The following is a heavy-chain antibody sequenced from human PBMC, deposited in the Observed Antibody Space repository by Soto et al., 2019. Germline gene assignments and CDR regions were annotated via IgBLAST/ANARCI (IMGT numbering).Heavy chain of an antibody. Sequence: QVQLVESGGGVVQPGRSLRLSCAASGFTFSSYGMHWVRQAPGKGLEWVAVTSYDGSNKYYADSVKGRFTISRDNSKNTLYLQMNSLRAEDTAVYYCATVPAAHNYYGMDVWGQGTTVTVSS. CDR1: GFTFSSYG. CDR2: TSYDGSNK. J-gene: IGHJ6*02. CDR3: ATVPAAHNYYGMDV. D-gene: IGHD2-2*01. V-gene: IGHV3-30*03.